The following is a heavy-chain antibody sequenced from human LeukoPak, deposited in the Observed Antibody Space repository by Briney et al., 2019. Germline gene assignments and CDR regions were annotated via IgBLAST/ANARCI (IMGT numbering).Heavy chain of an antibody. CDR1: GGTFSSYA. V-gene: IGHV1-69*05. CDR3: ARGSYLDYSNYVEEFDY. CDR2: IIPIFGTA. Sequence: ASVKVSCKASGGTFSSYAISWVRQAPRQGLEWMGGIIPIFGTANYAQKFQGRVTITTDESTSTAYMELSSLRSEDTAVYYCARGSYLDYSNYVEEFDYWGQGTLVTVSS. D-gene: IGHD4-11*01. J-gene: IGHJ4*02.